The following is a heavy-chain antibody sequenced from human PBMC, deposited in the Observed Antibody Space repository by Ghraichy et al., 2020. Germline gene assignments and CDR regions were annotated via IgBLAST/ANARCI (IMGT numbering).Heavy chain of an antibody. V-gene: IGHV4-4*07. CDR3: ARGINGYYLNPFDY. D-gene: IGHD3-22*01. Sequence: SETLSLTCTVSGGPVITYYWSWIRQSAGKGLEWIGHVYSTGTTKYKPSFRGRVTMSIDRSKNQVSLKLNSVTAADTAVYYCARGINGYYLNPFDYWGLGTLVTVSS. CDR2: VYSTGTT. CDR1: GGPVITYY. J-gene: IGHJ4*02.